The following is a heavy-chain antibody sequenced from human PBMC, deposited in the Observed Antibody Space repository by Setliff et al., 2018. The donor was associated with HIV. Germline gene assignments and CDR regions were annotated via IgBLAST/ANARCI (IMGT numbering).Heavy chain of an antibody. CDR2: IYYSGIT. CDR1: GDSINSGGYY. D-gene: IGHD4-4*01. Sequence: PSETLSLTCSVSGDSINSGGYYWSWIRQHPGKGLEWIGYIYYSGITNYNPSLKSRVTISVDTSNNQFSLKVSSVTAADTAVYYCARARGNTYYYYYMDVWGKGTTVTVSS. CDR3: ARARGNTYYYYYMDV. J-gene: IGHJ6*03. V-gene: IGHV4-61*08.